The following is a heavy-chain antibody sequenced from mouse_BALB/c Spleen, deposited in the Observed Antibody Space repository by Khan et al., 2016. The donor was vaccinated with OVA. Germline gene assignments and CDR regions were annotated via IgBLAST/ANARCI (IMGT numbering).Heavy chain of an antibody. D-gene: IGHD2-14*01. V-gene: IGHV1-4*01. CDR2: INPSNGYT. CDR1: GYTFTSYT. CDR3: GRDGAYHRNDGWFAY. J-gene: IGHJ3*01. Sequence: QVQLKQSGAELARPGASVKMSCKASGYTFTSYTIHWIKERPGQGLEWIGKINPSNGYTNYNQKFKDKATLTTDKSSTTAYLQLSSLTSDDSAVYNCGRDGAYHRNDGWFAYWGQGTLGTVSA.